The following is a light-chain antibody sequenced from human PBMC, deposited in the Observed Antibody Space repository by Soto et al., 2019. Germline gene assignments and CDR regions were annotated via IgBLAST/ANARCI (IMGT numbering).Light chain of an antibody. CDR3: QQYTNWPYT. CDR1: QSVNAN. V-gene: IGKV3-15*01. J-gene: IGKJ2*01. CDR2: GAS. Sequence: EVVMTQSPATLSVSPGERATLSCRASQSVNANLAWYQQKPGQAPRLLIHGASNRATGIPARFSGSGFGTEFILTISSLQSEDFAVYSCQQYTNWPYTFGQGTKLEIK.